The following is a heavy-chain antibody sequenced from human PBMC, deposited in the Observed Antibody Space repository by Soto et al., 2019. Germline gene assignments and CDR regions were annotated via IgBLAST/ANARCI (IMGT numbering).Heavy chain of an antibody. J-gene: IGHJ5*02. Sequence: PGGSLRLSCAASKFSFSGYWMHWVRQAPGKGLMWVSRINSDGSVTTYADSVKGRFTISRDNAKNTVFLQINSLRAEDTAVYYCARVATGGYDWFDPWGKGTLVPVSS. CDR2: INSDGSVT. D-gene: IGHD1-26*01. V-gene: IGHV3-74*01. CDR3: ARVATGGYDWFDP. CDR1: KFSFSGYW.